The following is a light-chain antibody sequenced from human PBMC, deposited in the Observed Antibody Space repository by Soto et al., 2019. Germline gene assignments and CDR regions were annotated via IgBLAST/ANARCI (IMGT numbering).Light chain of an antibody. V-gene: IGKV1-8*01. CDR1: QGISSY. Sequence: AIRMTQSPSSFSASTGDRVTITCRASQGISSYLAWYQQKPGKAPKLLIYAASTLQSGVPSRFRGSGSGTDFTLTISCLHSEDVATYYWQQYYSYPRTFGQGIKVDIK. J-gene: IGKJ1*01. CDR2: AAS. CDR3: QQYYSYPRT.